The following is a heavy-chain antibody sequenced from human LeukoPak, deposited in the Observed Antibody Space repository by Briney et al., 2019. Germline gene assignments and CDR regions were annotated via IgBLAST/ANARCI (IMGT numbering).Heavy chain of an antibody. D-gene: IGHD6-19*01. Sequence: GGSLRLSCAASGFTFSSYGMYWVRQAPGKGLEWVAVISYDGSNKYYADSVKGRFTIPRDNSKNTLYLQMNSLRAEDTAVYYCAKDLGNGIAVAGLDYWGQGTLVTVPS. CDR1: GFTFSSYG. CDR3: AKDLGNGIAVAGLDY. V-gene: IGHV3-30*18. J-gene: IGHJ4*02. CDR2: ISYDGSNK.